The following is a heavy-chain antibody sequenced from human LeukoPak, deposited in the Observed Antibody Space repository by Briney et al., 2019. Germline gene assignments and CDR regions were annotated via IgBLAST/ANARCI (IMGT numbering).Heavy chain of an antibody. J-gene: IGHJ5*02. Sequence: KPSETLSLTCTVSGGSISSYYWSWIRQPPGKGLEWIGYIYYSGSTNYNPSLKSRVTISVDTSKNQFSLKLSSVTAADTAVYDCARASPFIVVVPAAIWFDPWGQGTLVTVSS. CDR3: ARASPFIVVVPAAIWFDP. CDR2: IYYSGST. D-gene: IGHD2-2*01. V-gene: IGHV4-59*01. CDR1: GGSISSYY.